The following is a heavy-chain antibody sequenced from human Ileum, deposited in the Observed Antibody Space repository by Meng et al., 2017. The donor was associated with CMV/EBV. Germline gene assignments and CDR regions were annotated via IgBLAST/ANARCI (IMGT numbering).Heavy chain of an antibody. Sequence: GESLKISCVASGFTFTTYGMTWVRQAPGKGLQWVSTISSGAGKTYYADSVKGRFSISRGNSRNTLYLQMHSLRADDTAVYFCAKGADSDIPVAGLADCWGQGALVTVSS. CDR1: GFTFTTYG. V-gene: IGHV3-23*01. J-gene: IGHJ4*02. CDR3: AKGADSDIPVAGLADC. CDR2: ISSGAGKT. D-gene: IGHD6-19*01.